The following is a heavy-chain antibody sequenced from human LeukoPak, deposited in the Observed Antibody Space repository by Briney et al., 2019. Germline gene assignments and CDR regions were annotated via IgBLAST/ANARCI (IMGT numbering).Heavy chain of an antibody. J-gene: IGHJ4*02. Sequence: GGSLRLSCVVSRFTFRNYGMHWVRQAPGKGLEWVAFVEYDGGDKYYTDSVKGRFTISRDNSRNTLYLQMNSLTTEDTAVYYCATKRGNSGYLESWGQGTLVTVSS. CDR1: RFTFRNYG. CDR2: VEYDGGDK. D-gene: IGHD2/OR15-2a*01. CDR3: ATKRGNSGYLES. V-gene: IGHV3-30*02.